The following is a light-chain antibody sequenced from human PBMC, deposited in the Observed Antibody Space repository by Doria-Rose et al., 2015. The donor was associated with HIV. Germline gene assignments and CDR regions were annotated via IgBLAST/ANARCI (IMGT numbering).Light chain of an antibody. Sequence: TQSPGTLSLSPGERATLSCRASQSFSSTYLAWYQQKPGQAPSLLIYDGSTRATGIPDRFSASGSGTDFTLTINRLEPEDFALYYCLQYGTSWTFGQGTKVEI. CDR2: DGS. V-gene: IGKV3-20*01. CDR1: QSFSSTY. J-gene: IGKJ1*01. CDR3: LQYGTSWT.